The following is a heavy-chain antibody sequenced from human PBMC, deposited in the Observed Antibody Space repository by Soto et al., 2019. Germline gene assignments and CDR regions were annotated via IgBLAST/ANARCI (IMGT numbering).Heavy chain of an antibody. J-gene: IGHJ3*02. Sequence: SQTLSLTCAISVDSVSSNSAAWNWIRQPPSRCLEWLGRTYYRSKWYNDYAVSVKSRITITPDTSKNQFSLQLNSVTPGDTAVYYCARGYSGYRDALDIWGQGTMVTVSS. CDR2: TYYRSKWYN. V-gene: IGHV6-1*01. CDR1: VDSVSSNSAA. CDR3: ARGYSGYRDALDI. D-gene: IGHD5-12*01.